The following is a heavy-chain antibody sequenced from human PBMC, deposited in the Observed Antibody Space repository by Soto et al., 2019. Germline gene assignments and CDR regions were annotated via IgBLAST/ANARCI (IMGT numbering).Heavy chain of an antibody. Sequence: QVQLVQSGAEVKKPGASVRVSCKTSGYSFIDYFVNWVRQAPGQGLEWMGRINPNTGGTRYAQKLQGWVTMRRDTSSSTVYMALNRLKSADTAVYYCARGYSNHYFDPWGQGTLVTVSS. CDR3: ARGYSNHYFDP. CDR1: GYSFIDYF. J-gene: IGHJ5*02. CDR2: INPNTGGT. V-gene: IGHV1-2*04. D-gene: IGHD4-4*01.